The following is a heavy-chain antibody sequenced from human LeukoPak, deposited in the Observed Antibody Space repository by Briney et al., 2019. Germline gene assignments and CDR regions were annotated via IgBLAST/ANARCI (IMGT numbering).Heavy chain of an antibody. Sequence: GGSLRLSCVASGFTFSSRDWMTWVRQAPGKGLEWVANIKKDGSEKNYVDSVKGRFTISRDNAKNSLYLQMNSLRAEDTAVYYCAREEGRAVAQDFDHWGQGTLVTVSS. J-gene: IGHJ4*02. D-gene: IGHD6-19*01. CDR2: IKKDGSEK. CDR3: AREEGRAVAQDFDH. CDR1: GFTFSSRDW. V-gene: IGHV3-7*01.